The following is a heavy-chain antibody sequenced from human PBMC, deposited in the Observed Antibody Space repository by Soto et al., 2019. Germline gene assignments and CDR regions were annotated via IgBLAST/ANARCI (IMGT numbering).Heavy chain of an antibody. D-gene: IGHD2-15*01. V-gene: IGHV3-21*04. Sequence: PGGSLRLSCAASGLNFEKCSMNWVRQPPGKGPEWLASISPASTYIRYADSVKGRFTISRDNARNPLSLQMMSLRADDTAMYYCAADTGDIEVVPATTWGQGTLVTVSS. CDR1: GLNFEKCS. J-gene: IGHJ4*02. CDR3: AADTGDIEVVPATT. CDR2: ISPASTYI.